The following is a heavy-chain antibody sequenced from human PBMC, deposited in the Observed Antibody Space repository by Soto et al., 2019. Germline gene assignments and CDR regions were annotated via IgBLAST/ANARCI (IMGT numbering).Heavy chain of an antibody. J-gene: IGHJ4*02. D-gene: IGHD3-3*01. Sequence: GGSLRLSCTVSGLIFNNAWMTWVRQAPGKGLEWVGRIKTVADVGTTEYAAPVKGRFIISRDDSKEMVFLEMNSLKTEDTALYYCTTGIGVVIPNYFGYWGQGALVTVSS. V-gene: IGHV3-15*01. CDR2: IKTVADVGTT. CDR3: TTGIGVVIPNYFGY. CDR1: GLIFNNAW.